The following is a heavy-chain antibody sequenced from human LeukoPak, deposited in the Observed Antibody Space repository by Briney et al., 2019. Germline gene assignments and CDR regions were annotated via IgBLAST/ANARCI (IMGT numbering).Heavy chain of an antibody. CDR3: ARGRGRFDY. V-gene: IGHV4-34*01. D-gene: IGHD3-16*01. CDR1: DGSFSGYY. Sequence: SETLSLTCAVYDGSFSGYYWSWIRQPPGKGLGCLGEINHSGSTNYNPSLKSQLTISIDTSKNQFSLRLRSVTAADMAVYYCARGRGRFDYWGQGVLVTVSS. CDR2: INHSGST. J-gene: IGHJ4*02.